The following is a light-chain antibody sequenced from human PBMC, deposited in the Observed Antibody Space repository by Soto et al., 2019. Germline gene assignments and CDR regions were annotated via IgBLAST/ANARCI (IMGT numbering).Light chain of an antibody. V-gene: IGKV3-20*01. CDR3: QQFGSSPLYT. CDR2: GAS. Sequence: EIVLTQSPGTLSLSPGERATLSCRASQSVSSSYLAWYQQKPGQAPRLLIYGASSRATGIPDRFSGSGSGTDFTLTISRLEPEDFALYHCQQFGSSPLYTFGQGTKLEIK. CDR1: QSVSSSY. J-gene: IGKJ2*01.